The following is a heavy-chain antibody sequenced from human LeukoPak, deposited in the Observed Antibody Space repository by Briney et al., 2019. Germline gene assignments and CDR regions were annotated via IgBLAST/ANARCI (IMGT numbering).Heavy chain of an antibody. CDR2: IYPDESKI. D-gene: IGHD2-2*03. Sequence: GESLQISCKGSGYSFPTYWIAWVRQLPGKGLEWMGIIYPDESKIRYSPSFQGQVTISADKSISTSYLQWSSLEASDTAMYYCARPPSRGYSSSFEYWGQGTLVTVSS. CDR3: ARPPSRGYSSSFEY. V-gene: IGHV5-51*01. CDR1: GYSFPTYW. J-gene: IGHJ4*02.